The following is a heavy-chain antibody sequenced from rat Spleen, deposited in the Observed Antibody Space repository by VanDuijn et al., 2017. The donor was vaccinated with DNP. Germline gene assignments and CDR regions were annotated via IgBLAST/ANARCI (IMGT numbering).Heavy chain of an antibody. J-gene: IGHJ3*01. Sequence: EVQLVESGGGLVQPGRSLKLSCAASGFSFSNYYMAWVRQAPNKGLEWVATISYDGSSTYYRDSVKGRFTISRDNAKSTLYLQMDSLRSEDTATYYCATQGPFAYWGQGTLVTVSS. CDR2: ISYDGSST. V-gene: IGHV5-7*01. CDR3: ATQGPFAY. CDR1: GFSFSNYY.